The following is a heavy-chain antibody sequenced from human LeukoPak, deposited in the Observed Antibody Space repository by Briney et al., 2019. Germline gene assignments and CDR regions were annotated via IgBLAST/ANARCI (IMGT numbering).Heavy chain of an antibody. J-gene: IGHJ4*02. CDR2: IKQDGSEK. D-gene: IGHD3-3*01. V-gene: IGHV3-7*01. Sequence: QSGGSLRLSCAASGFTFSSYWMSWFRQAPGEGLEWVANIKQDGSEKNYVDSVKGRFAISRDNAKNSLYLQMNSLRAEDTAVYSCARIGLFSKGRFYFDYWGQGVLVTVSS. CDR3: ARIGLFSKGRFYFDY. CDR1: GFTFSSYW.